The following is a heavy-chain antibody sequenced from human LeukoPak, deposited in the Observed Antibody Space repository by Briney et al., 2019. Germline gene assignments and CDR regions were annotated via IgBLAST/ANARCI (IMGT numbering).Heavy chain of an antibody. CDR1: GGSISSYY. CDR2: IYYSGST. D-gene: IGHD5-18*01. V-gene: IGHV4-59*01. Sequence: SETLSLTCTVSGGSISSYYWSWIRQPPGKGLEWIGYIYYSGSTNYNPSLKSRVTISVDTSKNQFSLKLSSVTAADTAAYYCARDVWDSSGYSYGSLNWFDPWGQGTLVTVSS. CDR3: ARDVWDSSGYSYGSLNWFDP. J-gene: IGHJ5*02.